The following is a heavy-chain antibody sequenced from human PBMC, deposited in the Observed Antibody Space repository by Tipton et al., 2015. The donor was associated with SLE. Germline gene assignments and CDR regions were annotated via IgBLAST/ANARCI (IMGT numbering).Heavy chain of an antibody. CDR3: ARPGAVAGTFDY. V-gene: IGHV4-39*07. D-gene: IGHD6-19*01. J-gene: IGHJ4*02. CDR1: GGSISSSSYY. Sequence: TLSLTCTVSGGSISSSSYYWGWIRPTPGQGLERIGSIYYSGSTYYNPSLKSRVNISVETSKNQFSLKLSSVTAADQAVYYCARPGAVAGTFDYWGQGTLVTVSS. CDR2: IYYSGST.